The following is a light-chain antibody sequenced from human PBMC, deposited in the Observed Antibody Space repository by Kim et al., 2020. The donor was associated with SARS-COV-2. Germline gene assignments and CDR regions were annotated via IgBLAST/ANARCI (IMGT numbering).Light chain of an antibody. V-gene: IGLV2-14*03. Sequence: PGQSITISCTGTSSDIGARNYVSWYQQHPGKAPELILYDVRDRPSGVSNRFSGSKSGNTASLTISGLQTEDEADYYCSSYTSNNVIFGGGTKLTVL. J-gene: IGLJ2*01. CDR1: SSDIGARNY. CDR3: SSYTSNNVI. CDR2: DVR.